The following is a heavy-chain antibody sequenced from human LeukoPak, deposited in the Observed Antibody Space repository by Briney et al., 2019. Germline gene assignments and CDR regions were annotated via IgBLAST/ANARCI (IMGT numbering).Heavy chain of an antibody. V-gene: IGHV5-51*01. J-gene: IGHJ4*02. CDR3: ASARHGDFVWDY. CDR1: GYSFKYW. Sequence: GVSLKISCKGSGYSFKYWIGWVRQMPGKGLEWMGIIYSGDSQTKYSPSFQGRVTISIDNSITTAYLQWSSLEASDTAMYYCASARHGDFVWDYWGQGTLVTVSS. CDR2: IYSGDSQT. D-gene: IGHD4-17*01.